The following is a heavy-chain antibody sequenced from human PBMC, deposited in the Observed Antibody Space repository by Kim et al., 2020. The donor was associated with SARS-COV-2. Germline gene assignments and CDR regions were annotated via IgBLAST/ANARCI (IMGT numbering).Heavy chain of an antibody. D-gene: IGHD1-26*01. CDR3: ARHKRRWDWFDP. J-gene: IGHJ5*02. Sequence: SETLSLTCTVSGGSISSSSYYWGWIRQPPGKGLEWIGSIYYSGSTYYNPSLKSRVTISVDTSKNQFSLKLSSVTAADTAVYYCARHKRRWDWFDPWGQGTLVTVSS. CDR2: IYYSGST. V-gene: IGHV4-39*01. CDR1: GGSISSSSYY.